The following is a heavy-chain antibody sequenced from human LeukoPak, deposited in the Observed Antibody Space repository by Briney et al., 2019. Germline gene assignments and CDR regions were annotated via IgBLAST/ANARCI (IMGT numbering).Heavy chain of an antibody. V-gene: IGHV4-34*01. CDR1: GGSFSGYY. D-gene: IGHD2-2*02. CDR2: INHSGST. Sequence: SETLSLTCAVYGGSFSGYYWSWIRQPPGKGPEWIGEINHSGSTNYNPSLKSRVTISVDTSKNQFSLKLSSVTAADTAVYYCARSLPRHCSSASCYRYNWFDPWGQGTLVTVSS. J-gene: IGHJ5*02. CDR3: ARSLPRHCSSASCYRYNWFDP.